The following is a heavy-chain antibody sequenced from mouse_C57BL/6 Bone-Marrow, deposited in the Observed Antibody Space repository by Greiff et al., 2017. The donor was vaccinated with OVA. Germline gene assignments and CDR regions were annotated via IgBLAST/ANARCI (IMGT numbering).Heavy chain of an antibody. V-gene: IGHV14-4*01. D-gene: IGHD1-2*01. Sequence: VQLQQSGAELVRPGASVKLSCTASGFNIKDDYMHWVKQRPEQGLEWIGWIDPENGDTEYASKFQGKATITADTSSTTAYLQLSSLTSEDTAVYYCTITTARSYAVDYWGQGTAVTVSS. CDR2: IDPENGDT. CDR3: TITTARSYAVDY. J-gene: IGHJ4*01. CDR1: GFNIKDDY.